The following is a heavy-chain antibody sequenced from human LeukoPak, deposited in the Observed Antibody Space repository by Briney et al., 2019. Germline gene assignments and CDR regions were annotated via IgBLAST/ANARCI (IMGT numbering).Heavy chain of an antibody. V-gene: IGHV4-30-2*01. Sequence: SQTLSLTCAVSGGSISSGGYSWSWIRQPPGKGLEWIGYIYHSGSTYYNPSLKSRVTISVDRSKNQFSLKLSSVTAADTAVYYCARVRGSSSWYVVDYFDYWGQGTLVTVSS. CDR1: GGSISSGGYS. D-gene: IGHD6-13*01. CDR2: IYHSGST. J-gene: IGHJ4*02. CDR3: ARVRGSSSWYVVDYFDY.